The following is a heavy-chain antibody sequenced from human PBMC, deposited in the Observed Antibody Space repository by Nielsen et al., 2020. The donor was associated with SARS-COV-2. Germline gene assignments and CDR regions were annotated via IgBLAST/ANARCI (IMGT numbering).Heavy chain of an antibody. D-gene: IGHD4-17*01. J-gene: IGHJ6*03. V-gene: IGHV6-1*01. CDR3: ARARRAYGDYYYYYYSDV. Sequence: SETLSLTCAISGDSVSSSSAAWNWIRQSPSRGLEWLGRTYYRSKWYNDSAVSVKSRITINPDTSKNQFSLHLNSVTPEDTAVYYCARARRAYGDYYYYYYSDVWGKGTTVTVSS. CDR2: TYYRSKWYN. CDR1: GDSVSSSSAA.